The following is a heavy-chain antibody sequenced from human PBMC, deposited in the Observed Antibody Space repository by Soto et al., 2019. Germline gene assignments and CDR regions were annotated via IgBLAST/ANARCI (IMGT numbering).Heavy chain of an antibody. CDR1: GESFSYYS. CDR3: ARQNFGDYVSVFDY. Sequence: SETLSLTCAAYGESFSYYSWTWIRQPPGKGLEWIGEINHSGGSNYNPSLTSRVTISVDTSKNQFSLRLNSVTAADTAVYYCARQNFGDYVSVFDYWSQGTLVTVSS. J-gene: IGHJ4*02. V-gene: IGHV4-34*01. D-gene: IGHD4-17*01. CDR2: INHSGGS.